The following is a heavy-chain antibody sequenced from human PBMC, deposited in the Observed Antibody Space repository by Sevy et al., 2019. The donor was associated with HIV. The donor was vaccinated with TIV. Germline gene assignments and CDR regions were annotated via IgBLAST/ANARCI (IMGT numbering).Heavy chain of an antibody. J-gene: IGHJ4*02. CDR1: GFTFSSYW. CDR2: IKQDGGSQ. D-gene: IGHD2-2*01. V-gene: IGHV3-7*01. CDR3: ARSTKSAALDY. Sequence: GGSLRLSCAVSGFTFSSYWMSWVRQAPGKGLEWVANIKQDGGSQYYVHSVKGRFAISRDNAKNSLFLQMNSLRVEDTAVYYCARSTKSAALDYWGQGTPVTVSS.